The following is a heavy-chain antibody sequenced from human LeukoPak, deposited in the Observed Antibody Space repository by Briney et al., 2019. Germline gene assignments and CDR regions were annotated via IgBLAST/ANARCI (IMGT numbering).Heavy chain of an antibody. Sequence: PSETLSLTRTVSGGSISSSSYYWGWIRQPPGKGLEWIGSIYYSGSTYYNPSLKSRVTISVDTSKNQFSLKLSSVTAADTAVYYCARPYGAAGLDWGQGTLVTVSS. J-gene: IGHJ4*02. CDR1: GGSISSSSYY. CDR3: ARPYGAAGLD. D-gene: IGHD4-17*01. CDR2: IYYSGST. V-gene: IGHV4-39*01.